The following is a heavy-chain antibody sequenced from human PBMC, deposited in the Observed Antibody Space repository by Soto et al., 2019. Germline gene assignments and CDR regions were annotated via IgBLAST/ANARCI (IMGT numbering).Heavy chain of an antibody. J-gene: IGHJ3*02. CDR2: ISAYNGNT. Sequence: SVKVTCKNSGYTFINNGSSWVRQAPGQGPEWMGWISAYNGNTNYAQKLQGRVTMTTDTSTSTAYMELRSLRSDDTAVYYCARGLGASYAFDIWGQGTMVTVSS. D-gene: IGHD1-26*01. V-gene: IGHV1-18*01. CDR1: GYTFINNG. CDR3: ARGLGASYAFDI.